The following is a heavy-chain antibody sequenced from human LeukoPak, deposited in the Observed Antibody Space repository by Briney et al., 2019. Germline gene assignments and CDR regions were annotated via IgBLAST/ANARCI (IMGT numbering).Heavy chain of an antibody. D-gene: IGHD2-15*01. Sequence: GASVKVSCKASGGTFSSYAISWVRQAPGQGLEWMGGIIPIFGTANSAQKFQGRVTITADESTSTAYMELSSLRSEDTAVYYCARVPTRYCSGGSCNYYFDYWGQGTLVTVSS. CDR3: ARVPTRYCSGGSCNYYFDY. CDR1: GGTFSSYA. CDR2: IIPIFGTA. V-gene: IGHV1-69*13. J-gene: IGHJ4*02.